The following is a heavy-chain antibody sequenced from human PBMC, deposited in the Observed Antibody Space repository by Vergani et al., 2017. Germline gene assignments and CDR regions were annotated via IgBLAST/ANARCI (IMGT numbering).Heavy chain of an antibody. V-gene: IGHV1-46*01. D-gene: IGHD2-2*01. CDR1: GYTFTSYY. CDR2: INPSGGST. CDR3: ARDNAIVVVPAAMYYYYYMDV. J-gene: IGHJ6*03. Sequence: QVQLVQSGAEVKKPGASVKVSCKASGYTFTSYYMHWVRQAPGQGLEWMGIINPSGGSTSYAQKFQGRVTMTRGTSTSTVYMELSSLRSEDTAVYYCARDNAIVVVPAAMYYYYYMDVWGKGTTVTVSS.